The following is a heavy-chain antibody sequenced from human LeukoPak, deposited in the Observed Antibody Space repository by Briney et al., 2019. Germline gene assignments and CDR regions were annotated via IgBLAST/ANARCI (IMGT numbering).Heavy chain of an antibody. V-gene: IGHV3-23*01. J-gene: IGHJ6*02. CDR3: AQVSGRTQIWPQPFGDGMDV. CDR2: ISGSGGNT. D-gene: IGHD3-10*01. Sequence: GGSLRLSCAASGFTFSTDVMSWVRQAPGKGLECVSAISGSGGNTYYADSVKGRFTISRDNSKNMLYLQMNSLRAEDTAVYYCAQVSGRTQIWPQPFGDGMDVWGQGTTVTVSS. CDR1: GFTFSTDV.